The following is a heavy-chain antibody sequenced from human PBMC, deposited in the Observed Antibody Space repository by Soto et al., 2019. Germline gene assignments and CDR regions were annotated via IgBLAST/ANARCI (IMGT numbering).Heavy chain of an antibody. CDR2: IYYSGST. J-gene: IGHJ6*02. D-gene: IGHD6-6*01. CDR1: GGSVSSGSYY. V-gene: IGHV4-61*01. Sequence: SETLSLTCTVSGGSVSSGSYYWSWIRQPPGKGLEWIGYIYYSGSTNYNPSLKSRVTISVDTSKNQFSLKLSSVTAADTAVYYRASQYSSSFHYYYGMDVWGQGTTVTVSS. CDR3: ASQYSSSFHYYYGMDV.